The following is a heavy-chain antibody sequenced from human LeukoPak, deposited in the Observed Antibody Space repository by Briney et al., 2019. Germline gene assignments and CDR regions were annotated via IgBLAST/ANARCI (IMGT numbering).Heavy chain of an antibody. Sequence: ASVKVSCKASGYTFTSYGISWVRQAPGQGLEWMGWINPNSGGTNYAQKFQGRVTMTRDTSISTAYMELSRLRSDDTAVYYCARGRVQLADYWGQGTLVTVSS. J-gene: IGHJ4*02. CDR1: GYTFTSYG. V-gene: IGHV1-2*02. D-gene: IGHD6-6*01. CDR3: ARGRVQLADY. CDR2: INPNSGGT.